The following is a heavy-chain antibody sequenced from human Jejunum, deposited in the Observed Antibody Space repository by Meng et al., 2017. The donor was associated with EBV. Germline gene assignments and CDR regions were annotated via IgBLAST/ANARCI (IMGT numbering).Heavy chain of an antibody. J-gene: IGHJ4*02. D-gene: IGHD5-12*01. V-gene: IGHV4-61*01. CDR3: AGLRYSGYDRAFDY. CDR1: GGSVNSGNVY. CDR2: IYYSGST. Sequence: QLQGSGPGLVKPSGTLSLTCTVSGGSVNSGNVYWSWIRQPPGKGLEWIGYIYYSGSTNYIPSLKSRVTISLDTSKNQFSLKLSSVTAADTAVYYCAGLRYSGYDRAFDYWGQGALVTVSS.